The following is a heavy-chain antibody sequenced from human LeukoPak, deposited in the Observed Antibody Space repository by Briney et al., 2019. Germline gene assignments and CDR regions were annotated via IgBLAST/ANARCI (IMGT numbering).Heavy chain of an antibody. CDR2: IKQDGSET. CDR3: ARDPYSSSWSHGMDV. J-gene: IGHJ6*02. CDR1: GLTFINYW. V-gene: IGHV3-7*05. D-gene: IGHD6-13*01. Sequence: VQPGGSLRLSCTATGLTFINYWMSWVRQTPEKGLEWVANIKQDGSETVYVDSVKGRFTISRDNAQSSLYLQMNSLRAEDTAVYYCARDPYSSSWSHGMDVWGQGTAVTVSS.